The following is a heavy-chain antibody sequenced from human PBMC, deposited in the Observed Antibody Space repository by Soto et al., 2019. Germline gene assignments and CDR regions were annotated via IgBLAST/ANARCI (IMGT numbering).Heavy chain of an antibody. CDR3: AREYVVVTASSFDY. D-gene: IGHD2-21*02. J-gene: IGHJ4*02. Sequence: EVQLVESGGGLVKPGGSLRLSCAASGFTFSSYSMNWVRQAPGKGLEWVSSISSSSSYIYYADSVKGGFTISSDNAKNSLYLQMNSLRAEDTAVYYCAREYVVVTASSFDYWGQGTLVTVSS. CDR1: GFTFSSYS. V-gene: IGHV3-21*01. CDR2: ISSSSSYI.